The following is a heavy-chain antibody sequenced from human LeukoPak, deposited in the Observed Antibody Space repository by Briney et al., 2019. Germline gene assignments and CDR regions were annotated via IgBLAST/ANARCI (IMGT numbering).Heavy chain of an antibody. J-gene: IGHJ4*02. Sequence: PGGSLRLSCAASGFTFSSYGMHWVRQAPGKGLEWVAVIWYDGSNKYYADSVKGRFTISRDNSKNTLYLQMNSLRAEDTAVYYCARPDYGDYVGSYYFDYWGQGTLVTVSS. CDR3: ARPDYGDYVGSYYFDY. CDR2: IWYDGSNK. D-gene: IGHD4-17*01. V-gene: IGHV3-33*01. CDR1: GFTFSSYG.